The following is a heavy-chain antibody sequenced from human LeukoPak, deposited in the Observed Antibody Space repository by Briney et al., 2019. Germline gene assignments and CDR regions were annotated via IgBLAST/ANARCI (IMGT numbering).Heavy chain of an antibody. V-gene: IGHV1-8*01. D-gene: IGHD6-19*01. Sequence: ASVKVSCKASGYTFTSYDINWVRQATGQGLEWMGWMNPNSGNTGYAQKFQGRVTMTRNTSISTAYMELSSLRPEDTAVYYCARERIAVAGITYYYYYGMDVWGQGTTVTVSS. CDR3: ARERIAVAGITYYYYYGMDV. J-gene: IGHJ6*02. CDR2: MNPNSGNT. CDR1: GYTFTSYD.